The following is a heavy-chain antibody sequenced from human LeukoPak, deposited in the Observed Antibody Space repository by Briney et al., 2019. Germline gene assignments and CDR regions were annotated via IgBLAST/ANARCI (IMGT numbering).Heavy chain of an antibody. Sequence: PSETLSLTCTVSGGSISSYYWNWIRHPPGKGLEWIGYIYYSGSTNYNPSLQSRVTISVDTSKTQFSLKLSSVTAADTAVYYFARSVYYYGSDSFDIWGQGTMVTVSS. D-gene: IGHD3-10*01. CDR2: IYYSGST. CDR1: GGSISSYY. V-gene: IGHV4-59*01. J-gene: IGHJ3*02. CDR3: ARSVYYYGSDSFDI.